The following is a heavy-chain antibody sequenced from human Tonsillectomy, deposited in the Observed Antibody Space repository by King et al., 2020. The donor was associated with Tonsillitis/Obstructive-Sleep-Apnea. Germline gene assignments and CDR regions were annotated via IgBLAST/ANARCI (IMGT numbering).Heavy chain of an antibody. CDR2: IIPIFGTA. D-gene: IGHD3-3*01. V-gene: IGHV1-69*12. Sequence: QLVQSGAEVKKPGSSVKVSCKASGGTFSSYAISWVRQAPGQGLEWMGGIIPIFGTANYDQKFQGSVTITADESTSTAYMELSSLRSEDTAVYYCARADYDFWSGYYYYYYYYMDVWGKGTTVTVSS. J-gene: IGHJ6*03. CDR1: GGTFSSYA. CDR3: ARADYDFWSGYYYYYYYYMDV.